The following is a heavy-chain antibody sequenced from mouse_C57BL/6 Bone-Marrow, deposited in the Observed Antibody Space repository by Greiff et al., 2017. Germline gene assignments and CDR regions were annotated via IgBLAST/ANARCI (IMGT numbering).Heavy chain of an antibody. CDR1: GISITTGNYR. CDR2: IYYSGTI. CDR3: ARDRVYYGSSYHWYFDV. D-gene: IGHD1-1*01. Sequence: EVQLQQSGPGLVKPSQTVFLTCTVTGISITTGNYRWSWIRQFPGNKLEWIGYIYYSGTITYNPSLTSRTTITRDTPKNQFFLEMNSLTAEDTATYYCARDRVYYGSSYHWYFDVWGTGTTVTVSS. V-gene: IGHV3-5*01. J-gene: IGHJ1*03.